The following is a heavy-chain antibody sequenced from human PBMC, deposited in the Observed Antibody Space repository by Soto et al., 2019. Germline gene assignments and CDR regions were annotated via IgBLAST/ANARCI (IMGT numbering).Heavy chain of an antibody. CDR2: FSFYGRRDNT. V-gene: IGHV3-23*01. CDR3: AKSRRNGSGCPNDH. CDR1: GFTFSSYD. J-gene: IGHJ4*02. Sequence: EVQLLESGGGLVQPGGSLRLSCVGSGFTFSSYDMTWVRQAPGKGLEWVSSFSFYGRRDNTYYADSVKGRFTISRDNSRNTVYLQMDILRVEETAVYYCAKSRRNGSGCPNDHWGQGTLVTVSS. D-gene: IGHD6-25*01.